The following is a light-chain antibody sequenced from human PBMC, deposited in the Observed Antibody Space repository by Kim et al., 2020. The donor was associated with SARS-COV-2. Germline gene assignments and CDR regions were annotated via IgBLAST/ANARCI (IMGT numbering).Light chain of an antibody. V-gene: IGKV1-39*01. CDR2: AAS. CDR3: QQSNSPPWT. Sequence: ASVGDRVTITCRTSQSFGSYLNWYQQKPGKAPKVLIYAASSLQRGVPSRYSGSGSGTDFTLTISNLQPEDFATYYCQQSNSPPWTFGQGTKVDIK. J-gene: IGKJ1*01. CDR1: QSFGSY.